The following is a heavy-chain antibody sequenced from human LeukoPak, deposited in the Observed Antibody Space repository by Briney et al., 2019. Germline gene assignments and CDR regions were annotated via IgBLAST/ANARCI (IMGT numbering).Heavy chain of an antibody. Sequence: GGSLRPSCASSGLTFSNYAMSWVRPPASRGLAWVSAIVGSGGSTYYADSVKGRFTISRDNPKNTLYLQMNSLRAEDTAVYYCAKWGDYDILTGYYDSDYWGQGTLVTVSS. CDR2: IVGSGGST. CDR1: GLTFSNYA. D-gene: IGHD3-9*01. CDR3: AKWGDYDILTGYYDSDY. J-gene: IGHJ4*02. V-gene: IGHV3-23*01.